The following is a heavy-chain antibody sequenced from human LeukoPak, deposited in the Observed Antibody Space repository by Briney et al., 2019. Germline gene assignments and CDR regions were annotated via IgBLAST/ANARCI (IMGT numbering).Heavy chain of an antibody. CDR1: GFTFSSYA. V-gene: IGHV3-30*04. CDR3: AKDGLWFGELEGANLDY. J-gene: IGHJ4*02. CDR2: ISYDGRNK. Sequence: GGSLRLSCAASGFTFSSYAMHWVRQAPGKGLEWVAVISYDGRNKYYTDSVKGRFPISRDNSKNTLYLQMNSLRAEDTAVYYCAKDGLWFGELEGANLDYWGQGTLVTVSS. D-gene: IGHD3-10*01.